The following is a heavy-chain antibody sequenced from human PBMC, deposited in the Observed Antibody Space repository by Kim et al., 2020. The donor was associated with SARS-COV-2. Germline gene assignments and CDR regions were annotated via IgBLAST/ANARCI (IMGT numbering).Heavy chain of an antibody. J-gene: IGHJ6*02. CDR2: ISGNGINK. CDR3: AKVVVMDGYNYYYYYAMDV. CDR1: GFTFDTYA. Sequence: GGSLRLSCVASGFTFDTYAMSWVRQAPGKGLEWVSVISGNGINKFYADSVRGRFTISRDNSENTLYLQMNSLRDEVTALYYCAKVVVMDGYNYYYYYAMDVWAKGPRSPSP. D-gene: IGHD3-22*01. V-gene: IGHV3-23*01.